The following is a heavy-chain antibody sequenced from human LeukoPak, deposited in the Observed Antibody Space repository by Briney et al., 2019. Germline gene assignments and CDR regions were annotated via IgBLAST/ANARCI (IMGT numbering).Heavy chain of an antibody. J-gene: IGHJ5*02. V-gene: IGHV4-39*01. CDR2: IYYSGST. CDR3: ARQKRDIAARLENWFDP. Sequence: SETLSLTCTVSGGSISSSSYYWGWIRQPPGKGLEWIGSIYYSGSTYHNPSLKSRVTISVDTSKNQFSLKLSSVTAADTAVYYCARQKRDIAARLENWFDPWGQGTLVTVSS. CDR1: GGSISSSSYY. D-gene: IGHD6-6*01.